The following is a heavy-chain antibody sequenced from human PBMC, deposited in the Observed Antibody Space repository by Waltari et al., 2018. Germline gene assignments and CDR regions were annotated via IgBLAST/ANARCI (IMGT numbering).Heavy chain of an antibody. J-gene: IGHJ4*02. CDR1: GFTFSNFH. D-gene: IGHD5-12*01. V-gene: IGHV3-7*01. CDR2: TNKDGRDE. CDR3: TTAGDILGRGDRAF. Sequence: DVFLQESGGGLVQPGGSLRLACAASGFTFSNFHMTWVRQTPGKGLEWVACTNKDGRDEYYVESVKGRFTISRDNDENSLFLQMNSLGPDDTAVYYCTTAGDILGRGDRAFWGQGALVTVSS.